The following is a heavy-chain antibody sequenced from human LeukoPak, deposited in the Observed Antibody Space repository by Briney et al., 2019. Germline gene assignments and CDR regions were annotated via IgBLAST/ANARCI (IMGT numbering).Heavy chain of an antibody. D-gene: IGHD3-3*01. CDR1: GYTFTSYA. CDR2: IGTGGST. J-gene: IGHJ4*02. V-gene: IGHV3-23*01. Sequence: GGSLRVSCAASGYTFTSYAMSWVRQAPGKGLEWVSLIGTGGSTYYTDSVKGRFTTPRDNSKNTLYLQMDSLRADDTAVYYCAKKSPRGYYEHWGQGTLVTVSS. CDR3: AKKSPRGYYEH.